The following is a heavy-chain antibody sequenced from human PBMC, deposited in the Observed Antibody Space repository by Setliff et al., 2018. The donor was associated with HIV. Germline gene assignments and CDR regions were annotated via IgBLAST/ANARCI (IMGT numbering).Heavy chain of an antibody. J-gene: IGHJ6*03. D-gene: IGHD3-22*01. V-gene: IGHV5-51*01. CDR1: AYSFTSYW. CDR3: ARFVHSSGWYSSSYYYYMDV. CDR2: IYPGDSDT. Sequence: GESLKISCKGSAYSFTSYWIGWVRQMSGKGLEWMGIIYPGDSDTTYNPSFQGQVNISADKSINTAYLQWSSLKASDTAMYYCARFVHSSGWYSSSYYYYMDVWGKGTAVTVSS.